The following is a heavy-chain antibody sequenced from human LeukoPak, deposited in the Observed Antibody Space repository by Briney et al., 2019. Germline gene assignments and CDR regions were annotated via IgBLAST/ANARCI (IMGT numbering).Heavy chain of an antibody. CDR1: GFTFSTYA. D-gene: IGHD2-21*02. Sequence: GGSLRLSCAASGFTFSTYAMSWVRQAPGKGLQWVSTISGSGGSTYYAESVKGRSTISRDNSKNTVYLQMNSLRAEDTAVYYCAKDRGVTPFDYWGQGTLVTVSS. CDR2: ISGSGGST. CDR3: AKDRGVTPFDY. J-gene: IGHJ4*02. V-gene: IGHV3-23*01.